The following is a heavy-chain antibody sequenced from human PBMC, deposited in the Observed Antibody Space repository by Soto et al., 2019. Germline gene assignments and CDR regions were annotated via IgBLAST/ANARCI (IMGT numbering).Heavy chain of an antibody. Sequence: QVQLVQSGAEVKKPGSSVKVSCKASGGTFSSYAISWVRQAPGQGLEWMGGLIPIFGTANYAQKFQGGVRITGTKSTAEAYMGRSSLGPEDTAVYYWASPTRRWFPPAGDYYYVRDAWGKGTTVTAAS. CDR2: LIPIFGTA. CDR3: ASPTRRWFPPAGDYYYVRDA. D-gene: IGHD2-15*01. V-gene: IGHV1-69*06. CDR1: GGTFSSYA. J-gene: IGHJ6*04.